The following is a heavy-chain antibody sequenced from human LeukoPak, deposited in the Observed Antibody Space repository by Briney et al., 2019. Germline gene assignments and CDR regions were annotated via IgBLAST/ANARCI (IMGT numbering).Heavy chain of an antibody. J-gene: IGHJ4*02. D-gene: IGHD3-16*02. CDR2: INPNSGGT. V-gene: IGHV1-2*06. CDR1: GYTFSGYY. CDR3: AVLIITFGGVIAQTLTLDY. Sequence: ASVKVSCKASGYTFSGYYMHWVRQAPGQGLEWMGRINPNSGGTNYAQKFQGRVTMTRDTSISTAYMELSRLRSDDTAVYYCAVLIITFGGVIAQTLTLDYWGQGTLVTVSS.